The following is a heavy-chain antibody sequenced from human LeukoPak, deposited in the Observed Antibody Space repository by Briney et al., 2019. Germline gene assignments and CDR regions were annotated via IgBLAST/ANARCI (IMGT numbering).Heavy chain of an antibody. Sequence: GGSLRLSCAASEFTFSSYNMNWVRQAPGKGLEWVSYISSSSSTIYYADSVKGRFTISRDNAKNSLYLQMNSLRAEDTAVYYCAKDWSYSGWAYYFDYWGQGTLVTVPS. CDR1: EFTFSSYN. CDR2: ISSSSSTI. J-gene: IGHJ4*02. D-gene: IGHD6-19*01. V-gene: IGHV3-48*01. CDR3: AKDWSYSGWAYYFDY.